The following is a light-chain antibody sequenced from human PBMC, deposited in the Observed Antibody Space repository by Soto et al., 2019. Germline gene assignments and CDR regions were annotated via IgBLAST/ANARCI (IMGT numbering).Light chain of an antibody. Sequence: SALTQPPSASGSPGQSVTISCPGTSSDVGGYDYVSWYQQHPGKAPKLMIYEVTIRPSGVSDRFSGSKSGNTASLTVSGLQAEEEADYYCSSYTGGNPSYVDGTATNVTLL. CDR2: EVT. CDR1: SSDVGGYDY. J-gene: IGLJ1*01. CDR3: SSYTGGNPSYV. V-gene: IGLV2-8*01.